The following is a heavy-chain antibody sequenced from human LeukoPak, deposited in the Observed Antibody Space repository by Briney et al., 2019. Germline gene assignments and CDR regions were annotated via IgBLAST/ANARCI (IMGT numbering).Heavy chain of an antibody. J-gene: IGHJ6*02. CDR3: ASSYCSGGSCYWGSHYGMDV. CDR2: IYSGGST. D-gene: IGHD2-15*01. CDR1: GFTVSSNY. V-gene: IGHV3-53*01. Sequence: GRSLRLSCAASGFTVSSNYMSWVRQAPGKGLEWVSVIYSGGSTYYADSVKGRFTISRDNSKNTLYLQMNSLRAEDTAVYYCASSYCSGGSCYWGSHYGMDVWGQGTTVTVSS.